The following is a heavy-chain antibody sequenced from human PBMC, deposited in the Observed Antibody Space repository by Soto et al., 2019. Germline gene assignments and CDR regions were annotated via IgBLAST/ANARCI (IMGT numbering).Heavy chain of an antibody. CDR3: TKDKVVDIVATINGNWFDP. CDR1: GFTFSGSA. J-gene: IGHJ5*02. V-gene: IGHV3-73*01. D-gene: IGHD5-12*01. CDR2: IRSKANSYAT. Sequence: GGSLRLSCAASGFTFSGSAMHWVRQASGKGLEWVGRIRSKANSYATAYAASVKGRFTISRDDSKNTAYLQMNSLKTEDTAVYYCTKDKVVDIVATINGNWFDPWGQGTLVTVSS.